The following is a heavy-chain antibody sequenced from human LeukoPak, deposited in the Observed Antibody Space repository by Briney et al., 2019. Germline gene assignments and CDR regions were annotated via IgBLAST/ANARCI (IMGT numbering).Heavy chain of an antibody. CDR2: IYYSGST. CDR3: ARQELYGGNLY. J-gene: IGHJ4*02. CDR1: GGSISSYY. V-gene: IGHV4-59*08. Sequence: PSETLSLTCIVSGGSISSYYWSWIRQPPGKGLEWIGYIYYSGSTNYNPSLKSRVTISVDTSKNQFSLKLSSVTAADTAVYYCARQELYGGNLYWGQGTLVTVSS. D-gene: IGHD4-23*01.